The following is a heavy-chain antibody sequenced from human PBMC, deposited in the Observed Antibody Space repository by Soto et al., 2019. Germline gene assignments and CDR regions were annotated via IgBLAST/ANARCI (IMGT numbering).Heavy chain of an antibody. CDR1: GFTFSSYA. CDR2: LSGSGVLT. D-gene: IGHD3-22*01. V-gene: IGHV3-23*01. Sequence: EVQLLDSGGGLVQPGGSLRLSCAASGFTFSSYAMSWVHQAPGKGLEWVSALSGSGVLTYYADSVKGRFTISRDNSKNTLFLQMNSLRAEDTALYYCAKATSFYYDSRSDYWGQGTLVTVSS. CDR3: AKATSFYYDSRSDY. J-gene: IGHJ4*02.